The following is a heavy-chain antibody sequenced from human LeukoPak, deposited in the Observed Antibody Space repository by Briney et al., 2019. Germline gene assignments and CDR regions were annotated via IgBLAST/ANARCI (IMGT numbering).Heavy chain of an antibody. V-gene: IGHV1-24*01. D-gene: IGHD1-26*01. CDR3: AAHRGDYSGSYRTAFDI. CDR2: FDPEDGEI. Sequence: ASVKVSCKVSEYTLTELSMHRVRQAPGKGLEWLGGFDPEDGEIIYAQKFQGRVTMSDDTSTDTAYVVLGSLRSDDTAVYYCAAHRGDYSGSYRTAFDIWGQGTMVTVSS. CDR1: EYTLTELS. J-gene: IGHJ3*02.